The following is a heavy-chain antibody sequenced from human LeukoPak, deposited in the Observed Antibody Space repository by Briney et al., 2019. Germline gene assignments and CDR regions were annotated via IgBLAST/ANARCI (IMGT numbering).Heavy chain of an antibody. V-gene: IGHV3-74*01. CDR3: VRSTAVLPFDY. J-gene: IGHJ4*02. Sequence: GGSLRLSCAASGFTLSDYWMHWVRQGPGKGLVWVSRINPDGSSTNDAVFVKGRFTISRDNAKNTLNLQMNSLRAEDTAVYYRVRSTAVLPFDYWGQGIPVTVSS. CDR1: GFTLSDYW. CDR2: INPDGSST. D-gene: IGHD6-6*01.